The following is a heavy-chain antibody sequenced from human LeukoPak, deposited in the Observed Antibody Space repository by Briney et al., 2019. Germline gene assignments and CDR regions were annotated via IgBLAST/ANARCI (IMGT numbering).Heavy chain of an antibody. Sequence: ASVKVSCKASGGTFSSYAISWVRQAPGQGLEWMGGIIPIFGAANYAQKFQGRVTITADESTSTAYMELSSLRSEDTAVYYCARDPIYGSNAFDIWGQGTMVTVSS. CDR3: ARDPIYGSNAFDI. V-gene: IGHV1-69*13. CDR1: GGTFSSYA. CDR2: IIPIFGAA. D-gene: IGHD4-17*01. J-gene: IGHJ3*02.